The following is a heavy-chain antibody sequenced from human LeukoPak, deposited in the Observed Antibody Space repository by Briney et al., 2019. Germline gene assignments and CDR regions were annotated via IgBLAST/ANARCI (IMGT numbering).Heavy chain of an antibody. CDR2: INNDGSST. CDR1: GFSFSTYW. V-gene: IGHV3-74*01. CDR3: VREMMTAPGN. Sequence: PGGSLRLSCAASGFSFSTYWMHWGRQAPGEGLVWVSRINNDGSSTSYADSVKGRFTISGDNAKNTLYLQMNSLRAEDTAVYYCVREMMTAPGNWGQGTLVTVSS. D-gene: IGHD2-21*02. J-gene: IGHJ4*02.